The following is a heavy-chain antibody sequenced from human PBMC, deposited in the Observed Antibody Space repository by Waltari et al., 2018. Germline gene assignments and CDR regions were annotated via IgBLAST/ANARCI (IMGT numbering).Heavy chain of an antibody. CDR3: ARDCGRGLGLDS. D-gene: IGHD1-1*01. V-gene: IGHV4-4*01. J-gene: IGHJ4*02. CDR1: GDSMSTIDC. CDR2: VRGSGKN. Sequence: QVQLQESGPGLVKPAGTLSVTCVVSGDSMSTIDCWSWVRQSPGRGREWIGQVRGSGKNNCNAPLETLISVSVDTAKEQVSLRMTSATGADTAVYCCARDCGRGLGLDSWGQGILVTVSP.